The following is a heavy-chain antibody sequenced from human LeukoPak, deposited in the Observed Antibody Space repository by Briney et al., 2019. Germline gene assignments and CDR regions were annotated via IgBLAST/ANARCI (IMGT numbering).Heavy chain of an antibody. CDR1: GYTCTSYG. D-gene: IGHD4-23*01. CDR2: ISAYNGNT. CDR3: AREIKYGGRYNWFDP. Sequence: ASVKVSCKASGYTCTSYGISWVRQAPGQGLEWMGWISAYNGNTNYAQKLQGRVTMTTDTSTSTAYMELRSLRSDDTAVYYCAREIKYGGRYNWFDPWGQGTLVTVSS. J-gene: IGHJ5*02. V-gene: IGHV1-18*01.